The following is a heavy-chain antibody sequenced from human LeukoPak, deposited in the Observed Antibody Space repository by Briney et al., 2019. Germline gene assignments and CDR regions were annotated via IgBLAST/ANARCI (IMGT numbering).Heavy chain of an antibody. J-gene: IGHJ6*02. Sequence: SEPLSLTCTVSGGSISSYYGSWIRQPAGKGLEWIGRIYTSGSTNYNPSLKSRVTMSVDASKNQFSLKLSSVTAADTAVYYCARGRDFWSGYHYYYGMDVWGQGTTVTVSS. D-gene: IGHD3-3*01. CDR1: GGSISSYY. CDR3: ARGRDFWSGYHYYYGMDV. V-gene: IGHV4-4*07. CDR2: IYTSGST.